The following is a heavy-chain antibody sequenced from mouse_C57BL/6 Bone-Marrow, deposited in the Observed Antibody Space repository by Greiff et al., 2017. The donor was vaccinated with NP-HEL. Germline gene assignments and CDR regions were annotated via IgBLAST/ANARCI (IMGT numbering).Heavy chain of an antibody. J-gene: IGHJ2*01. D-gene: IGHD3-2*02. CDR2: IYPRSGNT. V-gene: IGHV1-81*01. CDR3: ARRLIKSDFDY. Sequence: QVQLKESGAELARPGASVKLSCKASGYTFTSYGISWVKQRTGQGLEWIGEIYPRSGNTYYNEKFKGKATLTADKSSSTAYMELRSLTSEDSAVYVCARRLIKSDFDYWGQGTTLTVSS. CDR1: GYTFTSYG.